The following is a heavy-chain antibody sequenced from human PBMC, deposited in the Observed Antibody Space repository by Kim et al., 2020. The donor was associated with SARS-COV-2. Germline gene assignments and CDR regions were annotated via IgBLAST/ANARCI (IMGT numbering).Heavy chain of an antibody. J-gene: IGHJ4*02. V-gene: IGHV3-30*04. CDR3: ARAFGYSSAWSDY. D-gene: IGHD6-19*01. CDR1: GFTFTGYT. CDR2: ISYDGSNK. Sequence: GGSLRLSCAASGFTFTGYTMHWVRQAPGKGLECVAGISYDGSNKNYADSVMGRFTISRDNSKSTVYLQMNSLRAEDTAVYYCARAFGYSSAWSDYWGQGT.